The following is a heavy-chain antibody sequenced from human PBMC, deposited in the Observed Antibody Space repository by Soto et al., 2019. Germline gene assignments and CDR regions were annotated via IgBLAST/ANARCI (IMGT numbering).Heavy chain of an antibody. J-gene: IGHJ6*02. Sequence: QLLESGGGLVQPGGSLRLSCAASGFTFSIYSMNWVRQAPGKWLEWVSLISGSGGSTHYADSVEGRFTISRDNSKNPLYLEMDSLRAEDTAVYYCAKVVKYDVLTGYYKGPDYYGMGVWGQGTSVTVSS. D-gene: IGHD3-9*01. V-gene: IGHV3-23*01. CDR3: AKVVKYDVLTGYYKGPDYYGMGV. CDR2: ISGSGGST. CDR1: GFTFSIYS.